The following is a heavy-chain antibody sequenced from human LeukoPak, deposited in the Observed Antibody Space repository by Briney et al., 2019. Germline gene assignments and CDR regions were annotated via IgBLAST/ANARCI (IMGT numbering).Heavy chain of an antibody. CDR3: ARHRDYYGSGSFELSNWFDP. D-gene: IGHD3-10*01. V-gene: IGHV4-39*01. Sequence: SETLSLTCTVSGGSISSSSYYWGWIRQPPGKGLEWIGSIYYSGSTYYNPSLKSRVTISVDTSKNQFSLKLSSVTAADTAVYYCARHRDYYGSGSFELSNWFDPWGRGTLVTVSS. J-gene: IGHJ5*02. CDR1: GGSISSSSYY. CDR2: IYYSGST.